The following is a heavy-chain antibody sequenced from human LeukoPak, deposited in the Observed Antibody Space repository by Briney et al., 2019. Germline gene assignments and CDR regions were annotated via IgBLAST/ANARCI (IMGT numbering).Heavy chain of an antibody. J-gene: IGHJ6*03. CDR1: GGSISSYY. V-gene: IGHV4-59*01. CDR2: IYYSGST. D-gene: IGHD3-16*01. Sequence: TSETLSLTCTVSGGSISSYYWSWIPQPPGKGLEWIGYIYYSGSTNYYPSLTSRVTISVDTSKNQFSLKLSSVTAADTAVYYCASGAPGSLDNYMDVWGKGTTVTVSS. CDR3: ASGAPGSLDNYMDV.